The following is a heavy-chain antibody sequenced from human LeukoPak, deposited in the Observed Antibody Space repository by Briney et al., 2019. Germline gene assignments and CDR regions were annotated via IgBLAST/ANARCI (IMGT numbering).Heavy chain of an antibody. V-gene: IGHV1-2*02. D-gene: IGHD3-10*01. Sequence: GASVKVSCKASGYTFTGYYMHWVRQAPGKGLEWMGWINPNSGGTNYAQKFQGRVTMTRDTSISTAYMELSRLRSDDTAVYYCARDAWYYYGSGSYPNNWFDPWGQGTLVTVSS. CDR1: GYTFTGYY. CDR2: INPNSGGT. CDR3: ARDAWYYYGSGSYPNNWFDP. J-gene: IGHJ5*02.